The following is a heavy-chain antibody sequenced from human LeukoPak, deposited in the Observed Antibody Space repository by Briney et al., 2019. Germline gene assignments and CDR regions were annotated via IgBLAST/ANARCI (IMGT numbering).Heavy chain of an antibody. CDR3: AKGTYYYDSSGYYYGSYYFDY. Sequence: GGSLRLSCAASGFTFSSYAMHWVRQAPGKGLEWVAVISYDGSNKYYADSVKGRFTISRDNSKNTLYLQMNSLRAEDTAVYYCAKGTYYYDSSGYYYGSYYFDYWGQGTLVTVSS. D-gene: IGHD3-22*01. CDR1: GFTFSSYA. V-gene: IGHV3-30*04. CDR2: ISYDGSNK. J-gene: IGHJ4*02.